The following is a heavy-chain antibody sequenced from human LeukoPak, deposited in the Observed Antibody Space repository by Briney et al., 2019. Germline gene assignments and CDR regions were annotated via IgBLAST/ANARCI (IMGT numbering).Heavy chain of an antibody. CDR3: ARDASRSGSGYYTQTAPDNDY. J-gene: IGHJ4*02. Sequence: GASVKVSCKASGYTFTSYYMNWVRQAPGQGLEWMGIINPSGGSTSYAQKFQGRVTMTRDTSTSTVYMELSSLRSEDTAVYYCARDASRSGSGYYTQTAPDNDYWGQGTLVTVSS. CDR2: INPSGGST. D-gene: IGHD3-22*01. CDR1: GYTFTSYY. V-gene: IGHV1-46*03.